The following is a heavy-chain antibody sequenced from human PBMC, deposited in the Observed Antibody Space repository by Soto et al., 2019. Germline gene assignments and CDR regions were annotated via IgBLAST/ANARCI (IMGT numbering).Heavy chain of an antibody. D-gene: IGHD3-10*01. CDR1: GGSISSSSYY. J-gene: IGHJ5*02. CDR3: AGFLPRWFGEYRFRFRP. Sequence: QLQLQESGPGLVKPSETLSLTCTVSGGSISSSSYYWGWIRQPPGKGLEWIGSIYYSGSTYYNPSLKSRVTKFLETSQDQFPPEPGFVTRAGPALDYCAGFLPRWFGEYRFRFRPWGQGTLVTVSS. CDR2: IYYSGST. V-gene: IGHV4-39*01.